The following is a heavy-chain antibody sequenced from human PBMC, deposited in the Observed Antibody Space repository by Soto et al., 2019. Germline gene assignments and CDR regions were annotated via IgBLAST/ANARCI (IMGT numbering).Heavy chain of an antibody. J-gene: IGHJ4*02. V-gene: IGHV1-69*06. CDR2: TGSGAGPG. Sequence: ASVKVSCKASGGSLSTNPISWVRQAPGQGLEWMGGTGSGAGPGNHAQKFQGRLTVTADKSTSTVYMELTNLSSEDTAVYYCARRDSGGFYRFFDSWGQGTLVTVSS. CDR3: ARRDSGGFYRFFDS. CDR1: GGSLSTNP. D-gene: IGHD2-15*01.